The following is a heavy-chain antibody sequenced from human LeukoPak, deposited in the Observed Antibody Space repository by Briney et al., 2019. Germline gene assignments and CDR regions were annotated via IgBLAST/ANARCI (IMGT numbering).Heavy chain of an antibody. Sequence: SETLSLTCTVSGDSVSSGSSYWSWILQPPGKGLEWIISIYYSGSTNYDPSLKSRVTMSVNASKNQFSLKLSSVTAADTAVYYCARSYFDVIGGYYTHFDYWGRGTLVTVSS. J-gene: IGHJ4*02. CDR3: ARSYFDVIGGYYTHFDY. CDR2: IYYSGST. D-gene: IGHD3-22*01. V-gene: IGHV4-61*01. CDR1: GDSVSSGSSY.